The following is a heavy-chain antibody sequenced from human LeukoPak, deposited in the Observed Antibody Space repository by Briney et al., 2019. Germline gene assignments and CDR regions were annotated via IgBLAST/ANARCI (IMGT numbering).Heavy chain of an antibody. CDR2: ISYDGSNK. Sequence: GGSRRLSCAASGFTFSSYAMSWVRQAPGKGLEWVAVISYDGSNKYYADSVKGRFTISRDNSKNTLYLQMNSLRAEDTAVYYCARDPEMTTILDYWGQGTLVTVSS. CDR3: ARDPEMTTILDY. D-gene: IGHD2-21*02. J-gene: IGHJ4*02. V-gene: IGHV3-30-3*01. CDR1: GFTFSSYA.